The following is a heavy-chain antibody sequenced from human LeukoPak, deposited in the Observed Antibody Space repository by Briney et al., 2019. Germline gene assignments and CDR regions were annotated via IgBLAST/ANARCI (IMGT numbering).Heavy chain of an antibody. D-gene: IGHD1-26*01. CDR2: INPSGGST. V-gene: IGHV1-46*01. Sequence: ASVKVSCKASGYTFTSYYMHWVRQAPGQGLEWMGIINPSGGSTSYAQKFQGRVTMTRDTSTSTVYMELSSLRSEDTAVYYCARVSGGSYNPYYYYMDVWGKGTTVTVSS. J-gene: IGHJ6*03. CDR3: ARVSGGSYNPYYYYMDV. CDR1: GYTFTSYY.